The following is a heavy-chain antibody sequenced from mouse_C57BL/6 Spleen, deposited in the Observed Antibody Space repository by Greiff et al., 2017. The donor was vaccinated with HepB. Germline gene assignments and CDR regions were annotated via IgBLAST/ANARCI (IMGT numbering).Heavy chain of an antibody. CDR1: GFTFSDYG. CDR2: ISSGSSTI. V-gene: IGHV5-17*01. CDR3: ARPAVVAPLYWYFDV. J-gene: IGHJ1*03. Sequence: EVQVVESGGGLVKPGGSLKLSCAASGFTFSDYGMHWVRQAPEKGLEWVAYISSGSSTIYYADTVKGRFTISRDNAKNTRFLQMTSLRSEDTAMYYWARPAVVAPLYWYFDVWGTGTTVTVSS. D-gene: IGHD1-1*01.